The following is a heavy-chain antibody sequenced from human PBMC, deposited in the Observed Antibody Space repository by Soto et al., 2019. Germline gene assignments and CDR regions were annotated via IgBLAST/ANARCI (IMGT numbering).Heavy chain of an antibody. CDR3: TTTYPNDDSRVVAY. Sequence: EVQLVESGGGLVQPGRSLRLSCAASGFTFDDYAMHWVRQPPGKGLEWVSGITWNSGSKDYADSVKGRFTISRVNRKNSLYLQMNSLRGEDTALYYCTTTYPNDDSRVVAYWGQGTLVTVSS. CDR2: ITWNSGSK. V-gene: IGHV3-9*01. J-gene: IGHJ4*02. CDR1: GFTFDDYA. D-gene: IGHD1-1*01.